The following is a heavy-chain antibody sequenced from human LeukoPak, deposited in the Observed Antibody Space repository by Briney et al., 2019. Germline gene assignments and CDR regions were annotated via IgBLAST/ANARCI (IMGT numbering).Heavy chain of an antibody. CDR3: AKDSSGIAAAAMS. CDR1: GFTFSTYA. D-gene: IGHD6-13*01. Sequence: GGSLRLSCTASGFTFSTYAMTWVRQAPGKGLEWVSGIIPSGTATYYADSVKGRFTISRDNSKNTLYLQMNSLRAEDTAVYYCAKDSSGIAAAAMSWGQGTLVTVSS. J-gene: IGHJ4*02. V-gene: IGHV3-23*01. CDR2: IIPSGTAT.